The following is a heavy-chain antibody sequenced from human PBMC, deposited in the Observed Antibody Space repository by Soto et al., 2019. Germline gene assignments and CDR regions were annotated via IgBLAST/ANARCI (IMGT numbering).Heavy chain of an antibody. CDR1: GFRFSDYY. J-gene: IGHJ6*03. Sequence: PGGSLTLSCAATGFRFSDYYMTWVRRAPGKGLEWLSYIDGIGSTTYYADSVKGRFTISRDNAKTSLYLQMNSLRAEDTAIYYCAREMWDIHKYYYYMDVWGKGTAVTVSS. D-gene: IGHD1-26*01. V-gene: IGHV3-11*01. CDR2: IDGIGSTT. CDR3: AREMWDIHKYYYYMDV.